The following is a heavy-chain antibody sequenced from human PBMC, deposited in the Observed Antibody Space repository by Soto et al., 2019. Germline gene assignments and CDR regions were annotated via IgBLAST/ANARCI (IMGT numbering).Heavy chain of an antibody. CDR2: IHRASTYI. Sequence: GGSLGLSCATSGFTFSSFDMDWVRQAPGKGLEWVSSIHRASTYIYYADSVRGRFTISRDNAKSSLYLQMNSLTVEDTAVYYCARRAVTTYHFFDYWGQGALVTVSS. D-gene: IGHD4-17*01. CDR3: ARRAVTTYHFFDY. V-gene: IGHV3-21*06. CDR1: GFTFSSFD. J-gene: IGHJ4*02.